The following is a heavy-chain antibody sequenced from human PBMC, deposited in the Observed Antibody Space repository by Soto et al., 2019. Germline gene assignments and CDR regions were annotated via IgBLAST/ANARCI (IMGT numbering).Heavy chain of an antibody. D-gene: IGHD1-26*01. CDR3: VRVGSGSYSWRDP. CDR1: GFIFSSYW. CDR2: INTDGGTT. J-gene: IGHJ5*02. Sequence: EVQLEESGGDLVQPGGSLRLSCTASGFIFSSYWMHWVRQAPGKGLVWVSRINTDGGTTTYAESVKGRFIISRDNARNTLYLQMNSLRSEDTALYYCVRVGSGSYSWRDPWGQGTLVTVSS. V-gene: IGHV3-74*01.